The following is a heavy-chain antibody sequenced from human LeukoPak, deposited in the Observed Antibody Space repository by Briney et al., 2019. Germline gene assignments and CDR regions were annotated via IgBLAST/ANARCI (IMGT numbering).Heavy chain of an antibody. J-gene: IGHJ4*02. CDR3: ATETNGRHYDY. Sequence: GGSLRLSCAASGFTFSSYGMHWVRQAPGKGLEWVAFIRYDGSNKYYADSVKGRFTISRHNSNNPPYLQMNSLRAEDTAVYYCATETNGRHYDYWGQGTLLTVSS. CDR1: GFTFSSYG. D-gene: IGHD1-14*01. V-gene: IGHV3-30*02. CDR2: IRYDGSNK.